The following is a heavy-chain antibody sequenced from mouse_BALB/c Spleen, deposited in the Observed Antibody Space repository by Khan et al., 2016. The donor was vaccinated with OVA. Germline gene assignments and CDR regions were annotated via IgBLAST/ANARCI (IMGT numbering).Heavy chain of an antibody. CDR2: IWGDGNI. D-gene: IGHD6-1*01. J-gene: IGHJ4*01. V-gene: IGHV2-3*01. CDR3: AGVEASDYATDY. Sequence: QVQLKESGPGLVAPSQSLSITCTVSGFSLSNNGVSWVRQPPGTGLEWLGVIWGDGNINYHSTLKSRLGISKDTSQSHVFLNLNSLHTDDTATYFGAGVEASDYATDYWGQGTSVIVSS. CDR1: GFSLSNNG.